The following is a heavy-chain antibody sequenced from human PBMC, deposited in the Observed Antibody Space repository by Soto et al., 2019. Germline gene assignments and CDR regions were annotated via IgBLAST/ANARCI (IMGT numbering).Heavy chain of an antibody. CDR3: AREAAYYDSSSVYFTLRDPGAFAM. Sequence: ASVQVSCKASGYTFGTYHINWGRQAAGQGLEWMGWMNPSSGKTDYAQTFQGRVTMTRNNSITTAYLELSSLTSEDTAIYFCAREAAYYDSSSVYFTLRDPGAFAMCGQGTMVTVSS. CDR1: GYTFGTYH. V-gene: IGHV1-8*01. J-gene: IGHJ3*02. D-gene: IGHD3-3*01. CDR2: MNPSSGKT.